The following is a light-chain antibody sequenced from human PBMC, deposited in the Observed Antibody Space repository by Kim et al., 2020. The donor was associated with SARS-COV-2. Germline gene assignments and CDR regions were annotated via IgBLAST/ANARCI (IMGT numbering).Light chain of an antibody. Sequence: DIQMTQSPSSVSASVGDRVTITCRASQGISSYLDWYQQKPGKAPKLLIYAASNLQSGVPSRFSGSGSGTDFTFTISSLQPEDIATYYCQQANSFPYSFGQGTKLEI. V-gene: IGKV1-12*01. J-gene: IGKJ2*03. CDR3: QQANSFPYS. CDR2: AAS. CDR1: QGISSY.